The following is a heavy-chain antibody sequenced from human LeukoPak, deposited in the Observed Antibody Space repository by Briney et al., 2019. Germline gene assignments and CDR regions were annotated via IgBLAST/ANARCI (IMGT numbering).Heavy chain of an antibody. D-gene: IGHD6-19*01. CDR2: IYPGDSDT. CDR1: GYSFTSYW. Sequence: GESLKISCKGSGYSFTSYWIGWVRQMPGKGLEWMGIIYPGDSDTRYSPSFQGQVTISADKSISTAYLQWSSLKASDTATYYCARQYSSGWYGDWFDPWGQGTLVTVSS. J-gene: IGHJ5*02. V-gene: IGHV5-51*01. CDR3: ARQYSSGWYGDWFDP.